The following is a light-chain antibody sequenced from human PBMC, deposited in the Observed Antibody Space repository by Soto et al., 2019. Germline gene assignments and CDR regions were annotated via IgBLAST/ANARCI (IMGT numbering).Light chain of an antibody. V-gene: IGLV2-14*01. CDR2: EVI. CDR3: TSYTRKNTFV. J-gene: IGLJ7*01. CDR1: SSDVGGYNY. Sequence: QSVLTQPASVSGSPGQSITISCTGTSSDVGGYNYVSWYQHYSGKAPKLIIYEVINRHSGVSSRFSGSKSGNTASLTISGLQAEDEADYYCTSYTRKNTFVFGSGTQLTVL.